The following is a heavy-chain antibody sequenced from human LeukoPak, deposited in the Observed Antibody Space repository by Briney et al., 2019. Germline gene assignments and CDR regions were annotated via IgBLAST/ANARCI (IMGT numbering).Heavy chain of an antibody. CDR3: AKVRRWPGYCSSTSCYTGDSFDY. V-gene: IGHV3-30*02. Sequence: GGSLRLSCTASGFSFSSYGMHWVRQAPGKGLEWVAFIRYDGSNKYYADSVKGRFTISRDNSKNTLYLQMNSLRAEDTAVYYCAKVRRWPGYCSSTSCYTGDSFDYWGQGTLVTVSS. CDR1: GFSFSSYG. D-gene: IGHD2-2*02. J-gene: IGHJ4*02. CDR2: IRYDGSNK.